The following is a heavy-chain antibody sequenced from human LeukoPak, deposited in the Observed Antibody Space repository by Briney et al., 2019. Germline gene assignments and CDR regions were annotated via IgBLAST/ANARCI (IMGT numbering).Heavy chain of an antibody. CDR2: INHSGST. CDR3: ARDGQTQTWYFDL. J-gene: IGHJ2*01. Sequence: SETLSLTCAVYGGSFSGYYWSWIRQPPGKGLEWIGEINHSGSTNYNPSLKSRVTISVDTSKNQFSLKLSSVTAADTAEYHCARDGQTQTWYFDLWGRGTLVTVSS. V-gene: IGHV4-34*01. CDR1: GGSFSGYY.